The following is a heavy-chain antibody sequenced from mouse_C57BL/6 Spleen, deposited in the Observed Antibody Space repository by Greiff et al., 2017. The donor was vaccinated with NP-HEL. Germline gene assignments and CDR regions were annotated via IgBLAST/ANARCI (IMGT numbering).Heavy chain of an antibody. CDR2: ISSGSSTI. J-gene: IGHJ3*01. Sequence: EVKVVESGGGLVKPGGSLKLSCAASGFTFSDYGMHWVRQAPEKGLEWVAYISSGSSTIYYADTVKGRFTISRDNAKNTLLLQMTSLRSEDTAMYYCARPLYYYGSSSFAYWGQGTLVTVSA. D-gene: IGHD1-1*01. CDR1: GFTFSDYG. CDR3: ARPLYYYGSSSFAY. V-gene: IGHV5-17*01.